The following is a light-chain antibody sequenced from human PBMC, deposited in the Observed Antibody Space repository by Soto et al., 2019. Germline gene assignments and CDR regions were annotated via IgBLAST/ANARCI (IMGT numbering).Light chain of an antibody. J-gene: IGKJ1*01. V-gene: IGKV3-15*01. CDR2: GAS. CDR3: QQYNNWPGT. Sequence: EIIMTQSPATLSVSPGERVTLSCRASQSVSGNLAWYQLKPGQAPRLLISGASARATGFPARFSGSGSGTEFTLTISSLQSEDFAVYYCQQYNNWPGTFGQGTKVDIK. CDR1: QSVSGN.